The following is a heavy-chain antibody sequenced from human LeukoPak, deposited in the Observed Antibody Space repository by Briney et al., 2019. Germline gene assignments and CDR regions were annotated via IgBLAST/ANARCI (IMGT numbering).Heavy chain of an antibody. CDR1: GLTFSSYA. J-gene: IGHJ3*02. CDR3: ARYRDGYNDDAFDI. Sequence: GGSLRLSCAASGLTFSSYAMHWVRQAPGKGLEYVSAISSNGGSTYYANSVKGRFTISRDNSKNTLYLQMGSLRAEDMAVYYCARYRDGYNDDAFDIWGQGTMVTVSS. CDR2: ISSNGGST. D-gene: IGHD5-12*01. V-gene: IGHV3-64*01.